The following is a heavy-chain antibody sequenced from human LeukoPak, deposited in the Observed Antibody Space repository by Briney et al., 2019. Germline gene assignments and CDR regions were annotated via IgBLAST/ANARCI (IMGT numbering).Heavy chain of an antibody. CDR3: AKDREPLTGTTWFDP. CDR2: ISGSGGST. D-gene: IGHD1-20*01. V-gene: IGHV3-23*01. CDR1: GFTFSSYA. Sequence: TGGSLRLSCAASGFTFSSYAMSWVRQAPGKGLEWGSAISGSGGSTYYADSVKGRFTISRDNSKNTLYLQMNSLRAEDTAVYYCAKDREPLTGTTWFDPWGQGTLVTVSS. J-gene: IGHJ5*02.